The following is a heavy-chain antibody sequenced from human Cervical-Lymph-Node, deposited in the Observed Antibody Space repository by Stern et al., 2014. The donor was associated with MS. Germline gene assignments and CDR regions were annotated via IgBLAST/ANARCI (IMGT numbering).Heavy chain of an antibody. CDR2: TSHDGSKT. Sequence: QVQLVQSGGGVVQPGRSLRLSCTASGFTIRSHGMHWVRQAPGKGLEWVAVTSHDGSKTQNADSVKGRFTISRDNSQNTLYLQMNSLRPEDTAVYYCAKSPNKGTTGYYYDGMDVWGQGTTVTVSS. CDR1: GFTIRSHG. V-gene: IGHV3-30*18. J-gene: IGHJ6*02. D-gene: IGHD1-7*01. CDR3: AKSPNKGTTGYYYDGMDV.